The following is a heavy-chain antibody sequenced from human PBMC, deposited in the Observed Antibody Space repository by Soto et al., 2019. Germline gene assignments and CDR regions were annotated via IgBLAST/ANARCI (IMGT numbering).Heavy chain of an antibody. CDR1: GCSCSDYF. J-gene: IGHJ5*02. CDR3: ARGQRFSDWFDP. CDR2: INHRGST. Sequence: SDTQPLTYAFDGCSCSDYFWTWIRQYPGKGLEWIGDINHRGSTHYNSSLKSRVTISLDTSKNQFSLRLISVTAADTAVYYCARGQRFSDWFDPWGQRTLVTVSS. V-gene: IGHV4-34*01. D-gene: IGHD3-3*01.